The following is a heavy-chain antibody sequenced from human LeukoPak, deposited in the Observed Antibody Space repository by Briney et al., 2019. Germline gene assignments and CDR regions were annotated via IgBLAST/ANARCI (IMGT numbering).Heavy chain of an antibody. D-gene: IGHD6-6*01. J-gene: IGHJ4*02. CDR2: FDPEDGET. V-gene: IGHV1-24*01. Sequence: ASVKVSCKVSGYTLTELSMHWVRQAPGKGLEWMGGFDPEDGETIYAQKFQGRVTMTRDTSTSTVYMELSSLRSEDTAVYYCAREYSSSTFDYWGQGTLVTVSS. CDR1: GYTLTELS. CDR3: AREYSSSTFDY.